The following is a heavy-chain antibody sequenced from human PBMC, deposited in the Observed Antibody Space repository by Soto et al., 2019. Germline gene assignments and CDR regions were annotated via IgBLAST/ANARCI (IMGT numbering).Heavy chain of an antibody. CDR2: INPNSGGT. CDR1: GYNFRGYY. J-gene: IGHJ4*02. V-gene: IGHV1-2*02. D-gene: IGHD1-26*01. Sequence: QVQLVQSGAEVKKPGASVKVSCKTSGYNFRGYYLHWVRQGPGHGLEWMGWINPNSGGTKYAQKFQGRVTMNRDTSISTAYMELGRLRSDDTAVFYCAMGSAYFDYWGQGTLVTVSS. CDR3: AMGSAYFDY.